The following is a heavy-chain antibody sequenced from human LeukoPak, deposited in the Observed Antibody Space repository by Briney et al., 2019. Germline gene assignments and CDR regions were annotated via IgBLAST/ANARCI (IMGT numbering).Heavy chain of an antibody. Sequence: ASVKVSCKASGYTFTGYYMHWVRQAPGQGLEWMGWINPNSGGTNYAQKFQGRVTMTRDTSISTAYMELSRLRSDDTAVYYCARDLVPAAIPXYYMXXWGKGTTVTVX. CDR2: INPNSGGT. V-gene: IGHV1-2*02. D-gene: IGHD2-2*01. CDR1: GYTFTGYY. J-gene: IGHJ6*03. CDR3: ARDLVPAAIPXYYMXX.